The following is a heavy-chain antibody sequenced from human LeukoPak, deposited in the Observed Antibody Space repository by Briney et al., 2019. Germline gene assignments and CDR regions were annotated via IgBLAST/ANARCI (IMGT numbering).Heavy chain of an antibody. CDR2: IYYSGGI. D-gene: IGHD2-2*01. J-gene: IGHJ6*03. CDR3: ARSSANWYPNYMDV. V-gene: IGHV4-59*01. Sequence: PSETLSLNCTGSGDFINCSYLTWIHKPPGKALAFIAYIYYSGGIKYNPSLNSRATISLDTSKNQVSLRLSAVTAADTATYYCARSSANWYPNYMDVWGKGATVTVSS. CDR1: GDFINCSY.